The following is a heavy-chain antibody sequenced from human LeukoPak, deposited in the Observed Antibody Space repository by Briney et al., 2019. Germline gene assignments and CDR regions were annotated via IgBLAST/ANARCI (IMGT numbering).Heavy chain of an antibody. CDR3: ARGPRYCSSTSCYYFDY. Sequence: SETLSLTCAVYGGSFSGYYWSWIRQPPGKGLEWIGEINHSGSTNYNPSLKSRVTISVDTSKNQFSLKLSSVTAADTAVYYCARGPRYCSSTSCYYFDYWGQGTLVTVSS. J-gene: IGHJ4*02. CDR2: INHSGST. D-gene: IGHD2-2*01. V-gene: IGHV4-34*01. CDR1: GGSFSGYY.